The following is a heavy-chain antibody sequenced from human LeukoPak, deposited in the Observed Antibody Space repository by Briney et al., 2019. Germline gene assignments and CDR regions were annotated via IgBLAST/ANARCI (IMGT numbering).Heavy chain of an antibody. CDR2: INNDGRST. CDR3: AKGGPLGDTNRFDQ. V-gene: IGHV3-74*01. CDR1: GFAFSTYT. J-gene: IGHJ4*02. D-gene: IGHD2-8*01. Sequence: GSLRLSRAASGFAFSTYTIHWVRQVPGKGLIGVSRINNDGRSTTYADSVKGRFTISRDNSKNSVYLQMNSLKYEDTAVYYCAKGGPLGDTNRFDQWGQGTLVSVSS.